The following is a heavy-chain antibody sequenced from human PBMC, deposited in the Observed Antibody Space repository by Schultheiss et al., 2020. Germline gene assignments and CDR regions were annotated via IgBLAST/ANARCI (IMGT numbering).Heavy chain of an antibody. CDR3: ARGTRINCSGGSCSHYYYYYMDV. J-gene: IGHJ6*03. V-gene: IGHV3-11*06. D-gene: IGHD2-15*01. CDR1: GFTFSEYY. Sequence: GGSLKLSCAASGFTFSEYYMSWIRQAPGKGLEWVSYISSSSSYTNYADSVKGRFTISRDNAKNSLYLQMNSLRAEDTAVYYCARGTRINCSGGSCSHYYYYYMDVWGKGTTVTVSS. CDR2: ISSSSSYT.